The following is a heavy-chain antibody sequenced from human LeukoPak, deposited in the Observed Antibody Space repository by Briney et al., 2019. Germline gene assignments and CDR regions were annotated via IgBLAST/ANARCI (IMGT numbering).Heavy chain of an antibody. J-gene: IGHJ4*02. Sequence: RPSETLSLTCTVSGYSLRNGYHWAWFRQPPGKRLEWLGSVSLSGSPYDNLSFKSRVSMSVDASKNQFSLKMRAVTAADSAVYFCARSEINDYSRFWGQGILVTVSS. CDR3: ARSEINDYSRF. D-gene: IGHD4-11*01. CDR1: GYSLRNGYH. CDR2: VSLSGSP. V-gene: IGHV4-38-2*02.